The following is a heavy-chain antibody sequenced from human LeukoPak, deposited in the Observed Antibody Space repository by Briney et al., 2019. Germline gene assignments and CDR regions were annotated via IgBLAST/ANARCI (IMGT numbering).Heavy chain of an antibody. J-gene: IGHJ3*02. CDR3: ASSSSREAFDI. CDR2: INPDSGYT. V-gene: IGHV1-2*02. Sequence: ASVKVSCKTSGYTFTDYYIHWVRQAPGQGLEWMGWINPDSGYTNYAQKFQGRVTMTRDTSINTAYMELSRLRSDDTAVYYCASSSSREAFDIWGQGTMVTVSS. CDR1: GYTFTDYY. D-gene: IGHD6-13*01.